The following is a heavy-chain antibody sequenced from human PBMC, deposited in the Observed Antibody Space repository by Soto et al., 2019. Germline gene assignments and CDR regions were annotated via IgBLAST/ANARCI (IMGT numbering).Heavy chain of an antibody. J-gene: IGHJ3*02. D-gene: IGHD2-15*01. Sequence: ASVKVSCKASGYTFTSYAMHWVRQAPGQRLEWMGWINAGNGNTKYSQKFQGRVTITRDTSASTAYMELSSLRSEDTAVYYCARKPPYCSGGSCYLYAFEIWGQGTMVTVSS. CDR1: GYTFTSYA. CDR3: ARKPPYCSGGSCYLYAFEI. CDR2: INAGNGNT. V-gene: IGHV1-3*01.